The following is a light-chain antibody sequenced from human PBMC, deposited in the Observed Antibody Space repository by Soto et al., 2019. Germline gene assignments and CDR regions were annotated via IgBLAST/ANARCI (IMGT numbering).Light chain of an antibody. CDR3: QQYNHWPPLT. CDR1: QSVRSD. V-gene: IGKV3-15*01. CDR2: GAS. Sequence: EIVMTQSPDTLSVSPGERATLSCRASQSVRSDLAWYQQKPGQAPRLLIYGASARATGVPGRFSGSGSGTQFTLTISSLQSEDSALYYCQQYNHWPPLTFGQGTRLEIK. J-gene: IGKJ5*01.